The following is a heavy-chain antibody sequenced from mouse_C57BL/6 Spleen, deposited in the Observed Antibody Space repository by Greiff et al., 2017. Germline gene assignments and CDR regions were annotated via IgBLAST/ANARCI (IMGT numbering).Heavy chain of an antibody. CDR2: IYPSDSET. V-gene: IGHV1-61*01. CDR3: ASEEG. CDR1: GYTFTDYY. Sequence: QVQLQQSGPVLVKPGASVKMSCKASGYTFTDYYMNWVKQRPGQGLEWIGNIYPSDSETHYNQKFKDKATLTVDKSSSTAYMQLSSLTSEDSAVYYCASEEGWGTGTTVTVSS. J-gene: IGHJ1*03.